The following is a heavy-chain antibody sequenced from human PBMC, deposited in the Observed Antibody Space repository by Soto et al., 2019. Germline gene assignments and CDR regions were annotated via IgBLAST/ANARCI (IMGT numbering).Heavy chain of an antibody. Sequence: GGSLRLSCAASGFTLSRSAMTWVRLAPGKGLEWVSGIDGGDDSTHYADSVRGHFTISRDKSKNTLYLQMNSLRVEDTAVYYCAKPGSSGWYYFDYWGQGTLVTVSS. J-gene: IGHJ4*02. V-gene: IGHV3-23*01. D-gene: IGHD6-19*01. CDR1: GFTLSRSA. CDR3: AKPGSSGWYYFDY. CDR2: IDGGDDST.